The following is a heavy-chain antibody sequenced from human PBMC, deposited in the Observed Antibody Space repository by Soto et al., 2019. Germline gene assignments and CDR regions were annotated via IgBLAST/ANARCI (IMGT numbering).Heavy chain of an antibody. Sequence: QVQLVESGGGVVQPGRSLRLSCAASGFTFSSYAMHWVRQAPGKGLEWVAVISYDGSNKYYADSVKGRFTISRDNSKNPLYLQMNSLRAEDTAVYYCARDLSLSHFDWLSDGMDVWGQGTTVTVSS. J-gene: IGHJ6*02. V-gene: IGHV3-30-3*01. D-gene: IGHD3-9*01. CDR2: ISYDGSNK. CDR3: ARDLSLSHFDWLSDGMDV. CDR1: GFTFSSYA.